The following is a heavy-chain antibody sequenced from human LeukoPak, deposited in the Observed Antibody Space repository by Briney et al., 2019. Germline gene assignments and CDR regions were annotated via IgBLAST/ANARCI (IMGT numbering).Heavy chain of an antibody. J-gene: IGHJ5*02. CDR2: IIPIFGTA. V-gene: IGHV1-69*13. CDR3: ARDLASGYDYMKEGELWFDP. CDR1: GGTFSSYA. Sequence: SVKVSCKASGGTFSSYAISWVRQAPGQGLEWMGGIIPIFGTANYAQKFQGRVTITADESTSTAYMELSSLRSEDTAVYYCARDLASGYDYMKEGELWFDPWGQGTLVTVSS. D-gene: IGHD5-12*01.